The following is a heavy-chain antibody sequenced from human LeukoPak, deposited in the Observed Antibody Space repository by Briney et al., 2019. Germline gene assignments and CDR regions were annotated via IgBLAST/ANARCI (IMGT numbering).Heavy chain of an antibody. Sequence: GGSLRLSCAGSGFIFSTYAMSWVRQAPGKGLEWVPVISGSGGTIYNADSVKGRFTISRDNSKNTLYLQMNSLRAEDTAVYYCAKDSRRFDIWGQGTMVTVSS. CDR3: AKDSRRFDI. CDR1: GFIFSTYA. V-gene: IGHV3-23*01. J-gene: IGHJ3*02. CDR2: ISGSGGTI.